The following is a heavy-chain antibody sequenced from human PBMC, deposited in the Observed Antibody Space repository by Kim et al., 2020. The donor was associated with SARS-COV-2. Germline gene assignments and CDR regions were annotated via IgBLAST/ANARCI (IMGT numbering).Heavy chain of an antibody. CDR3: ARVRSKWFDP. V-gene: IGHV3-48*03. J-gene: IGHJ5*02. Sequence: TIYYADSVKGRFTITRDNSKNSLSLQMNFLRVDDTAVYYCARVRSKWFDPWGQGTPVTVSS. CDR2: TI.